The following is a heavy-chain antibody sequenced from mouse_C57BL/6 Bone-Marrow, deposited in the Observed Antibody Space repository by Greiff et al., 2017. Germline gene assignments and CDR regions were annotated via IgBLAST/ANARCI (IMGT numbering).Heavy chain of an antibody. J-gene: IGHJ3*01. CDR2: IWSGGST. CDR3: ASYYYGSPWFAY. V-gene: IGHV2-2*01. CDR1: GFSLTSYG. D-gene: IGHD1-1*01. Sequence: VQLQESGPGLVQPSQSLSITCTVSGFSLTSYGVHWVRQSPGKGLEWLGVIWSGGSTDYNAAFISRLGISKDNSKSQVFFKMNSLQADDTAIYYCASYYYGSPWFAYWVQGTLVTVSA.